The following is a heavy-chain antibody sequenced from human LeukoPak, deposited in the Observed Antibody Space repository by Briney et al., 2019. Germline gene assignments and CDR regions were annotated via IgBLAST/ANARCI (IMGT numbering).Heavy chain of an antibody. V-gene: IGHV3-74*01. J-gene: IGHJ4*02. Sequence: GGSLRLSCAASGFSFNSYWMHWVRQAPGKGLVWVSRISSDGSGTIYADSVKGRFTISRDNAKNTLFLQMNSLRAEDTAVYYCARDRSYAVDYWGQGTLVTVSS. CDR2: ISSDGSGT. CDR1: GFSFNSYW. D-gene: IGHD2-2*01. CDR3: ARDRSYAVDY.